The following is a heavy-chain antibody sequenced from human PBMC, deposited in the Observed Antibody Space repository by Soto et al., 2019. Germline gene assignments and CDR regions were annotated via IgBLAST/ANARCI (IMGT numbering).Heavy chain of an antibody. CDR2: IYTSGST. V-gene: IGHV4-4*07. Sequence: SETLSLTCTVSGGSISSYYWSWIRQPAGKGLEWIGRIYTSGSTNYNPSLKGRVTMSVDTSKNQFSPKLSSVTAADTAVYYCARSSGSYDYYYGMDVWGQGTTVTVSS. CDR1: GGSISSYY. J-gene: IGHJ6*02. CDR3: ARSSGSYDYYYGMDV. D-gene: IGHD1-26*01.